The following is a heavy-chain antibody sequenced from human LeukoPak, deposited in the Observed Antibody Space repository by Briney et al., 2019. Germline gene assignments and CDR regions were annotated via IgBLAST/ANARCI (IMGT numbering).Heavy chain of an antibody. CDR1: GFTFSSYA. Sequence: GGSLRLACAASGFTFSSYAVSWVRQAPGKGLEWVSAISGSGGGTYYADSVKGRFTISRDNSKNTLYLQMNSLSTEDTAVYYCAKTTTGYSSGRYPGWPVDYWGQGTLVTVSS. J-gene: IGHJ4*02. CDR2: ISGSGGGT. V-gene: IGHV3-23*01. D-gene: IGHD6-19*01. CDR3: AKTTTGYSSGRYPGWPVDY.